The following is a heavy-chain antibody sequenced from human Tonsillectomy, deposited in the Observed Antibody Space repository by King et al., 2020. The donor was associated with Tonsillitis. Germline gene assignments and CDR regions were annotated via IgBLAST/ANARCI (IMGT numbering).Heavy chain of an antibody. J-gene: IGHJ3*02. CDR3: AREASAFDI. Sequence: QLQLVESGAEVKKPGASVKVSCKASGYTFNSYYMHWVRQAPGQGLEWMAVINPSGDITTYAQKFQGRVTMTRDTSTSTVYMEVSSLRSEDTAVYYCAREASAFDIWGQGTMVTVSS. V-gene: IGHV1-46*02. CDR2: INPSGDIT. CDR1: GYTFNSYY.